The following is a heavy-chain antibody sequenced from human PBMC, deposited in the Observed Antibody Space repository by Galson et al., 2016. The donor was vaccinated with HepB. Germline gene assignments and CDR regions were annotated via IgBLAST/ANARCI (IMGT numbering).Heavy chain of an antibody. V-gene: IGHV3-9*01. D-gene: IGHD4-17*01. CDR1: GFTFDDYA. Sequence: SLRLSCAASGFTFDDYATHWVRQVSGRGLEWVSGVTWNSENIGYADSVKGRFTISRDNAKNSLYLQMNSLRVDDTAVYYCARLYGDVTLFDYWGQGTLVTVSS. CDR3: ARLYGDVTLFDY. J-gene: IGHJ4*02. CDR2: VTWNSENI.